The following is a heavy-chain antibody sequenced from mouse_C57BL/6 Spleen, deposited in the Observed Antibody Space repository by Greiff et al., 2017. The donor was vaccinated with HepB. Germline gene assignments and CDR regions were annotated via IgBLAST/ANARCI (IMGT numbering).Heavy chain of an antibody. CDR3: ARTFHYAMDY. V-gene: IGHV5-17*01. CDR1: GFTFSDYG. CDR2: ISSGSSTI. Sequence: EVQRVESGGGLVKPGGSLKLSCAASGFTFSDYGMHWVRQAPEKGLEWVAYISSGSSTIYYADTVQGRFTISRDNAKNTLFLQMTSLRSEDTAMYYCARTFHYAMDYWGQGPSVTVSS. J-gene: IGHJ4*01.